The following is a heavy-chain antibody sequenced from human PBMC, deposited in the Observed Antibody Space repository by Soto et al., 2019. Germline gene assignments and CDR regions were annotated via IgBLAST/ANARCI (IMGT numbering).Heavy chain of an antibody. CDR2: VYYSGST. V-gene: IGHV4-30-4*01. CDR3: ARDYRAPSACAMDV. CDR1: GGSISSGDYH. J-gene: IGHJ6*02. D-gene: IGHD2-15*01. Sequence: QVQLQESGPGLVKPSQTLSLTCTVSGGSISSGDYHWSWIRQPPGKGLEWIGAVYYSGSTYYNPSLKSRITISVDTSKNQLSLKLTSVTAADTAVYYCARDYRAPSACAMDVWGQGTTVTVSS.